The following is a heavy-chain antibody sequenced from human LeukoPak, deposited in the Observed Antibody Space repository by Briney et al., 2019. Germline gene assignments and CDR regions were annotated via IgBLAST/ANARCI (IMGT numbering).Heavy chain of an antibody. V-gene: IGHV4-59*01. CDR2: IYYSGST. J-gene: IGHJ4*02. CDR1: GGSISSYY. CDR3: ARVYYYDSSGYWVYYFDY. Sequence: PSETLSLTCTVSGGSISSYYWSWIRQPPGKGLEWIWYIYYSGSTNYNPSLKSRVTISVDTSKNQFSLKLSSVTAADTAVYYCARVYYYDSSGYWVYYFDYWGQGTLVTVSS. D-gene: IGHD3-22*01.